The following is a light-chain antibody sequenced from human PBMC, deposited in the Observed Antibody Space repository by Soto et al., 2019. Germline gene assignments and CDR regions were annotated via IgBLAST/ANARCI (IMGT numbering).Light chain of an antibody. V-gene: IGKV1-5*01. Sequence: DIQMTQSPSTLSASVGDRVTITCRASQGISSWLAWYQQKPGKAPNLLIYDASSLESGVPSRFSGSGSGTEFTLTINSLQPDDFATYYCQQYNSYSRTFGQGTKLEIK. CDR1: QGISSW. CDR2: DAS. J-gene: IGKJ2*01. CDR3: QQYNSYSRT.